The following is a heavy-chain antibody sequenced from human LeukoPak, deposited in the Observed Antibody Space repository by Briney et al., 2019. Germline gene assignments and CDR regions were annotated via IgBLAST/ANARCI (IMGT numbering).Heavy chain of an antibody. CDR1: GGSISSGSYY. CDR3: ARAHPYYYYYIDV. J-gene: IGHJ6*03. V-gene: IGHV4-61*02. Sequence: SETLSLTCTVSGGSISSGSYYWSWIRQPAGKGLEWIGRICTSGSTNYNPSLKSRVTISVDTSKNQFSLKLSSVTAADTAVYYCARAHPYYYYYIDVWGKGTTVTVSS. CDR2: ICTSGST.